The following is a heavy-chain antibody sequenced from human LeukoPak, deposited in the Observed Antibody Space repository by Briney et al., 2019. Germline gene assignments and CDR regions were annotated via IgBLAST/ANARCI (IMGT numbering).Heavy chain of an antibody. J-gene: IGHJ6*02. CDR1: GFTFSSYW. D-gene: IGHD2-2*01. CDR2: IKQDGSEK. Sequence: PGRSLRLSCAASGFTFSSYWMSWVRQAPGKGLEWVANIKQDGSEKYYVDSVKGRFTISRDNAKNSLYLQMNSLRAEDTAVYYCARDEGYCSSTSCYVPQVLLWPYYYGMDVWGQGTTVTVSS. CDR3: ARDEGYCSSTSCYVPQVLLWPYYYGMDV. V-gene: IGHV3-7*04.